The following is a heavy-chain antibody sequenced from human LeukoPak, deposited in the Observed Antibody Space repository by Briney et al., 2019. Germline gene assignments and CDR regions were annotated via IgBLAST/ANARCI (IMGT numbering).Heavy chain of an antibody. V-gene: IGHV4-34*01. CDR2: INHSGST. D-gene: IGHD6-13*01. Sequence: PSETLSLTCAVYGGSFSGYYWSWIRRPPGKGLEWIGEINHSGSTNYNPSLKSRVTISVDTSKNQFSLKLSSVTAADTAVYYCARGVGYSSSWYSDYWGQGTLVTVSS. CDR3: ARGVGYSSSWYSDY. CDR1: GGSFSGYY. J-gene: IGHJ4*02.